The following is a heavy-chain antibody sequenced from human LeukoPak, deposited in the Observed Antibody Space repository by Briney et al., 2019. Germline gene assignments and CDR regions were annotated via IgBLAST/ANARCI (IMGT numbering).Heavy chain of an antibody. CDR2: IYYSGST. V-gene: IGHV4-39*07. CDR1: GGSISSSSYY. Sequence: PSETLSLTCTVSGGSISSSSYYWGWIRQPPGKGLEWIGSIYYSGSTYYNPSLKSRVTISVDTSKNQFSLKLSSVTAADTAVYYCTRGPVEYCSGGSCYDAFDIWGQGTLVTVSS. CDR3: TRGPVEYCSGGSCYDAFDI. D-gene: IGHD2-15*01. J-gene: IGHJ3*02.